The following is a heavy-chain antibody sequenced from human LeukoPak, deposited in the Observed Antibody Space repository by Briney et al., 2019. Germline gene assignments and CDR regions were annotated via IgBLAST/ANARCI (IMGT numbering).Heavy chain of an antibody. CDR3: ARRLRDCSSTSCYGTYWFDP. CDR2: IYPGDSDT. CDR1: GYSFTTYW. D-gene: IGHD2-2*01. V-gene: IGHV5-51*01. Sequence: GESLKISCKGSGYSFTTYWIGWVRQMPGKGLEWMGIIYPGDSDTRYSPSFQGQVTISADKSISTAYLQWSSLKASDTAMYYCARRLRDCSSTSCYGTYWFDPWGQGTLVTVSS. J-gene: IGHJ5*02.